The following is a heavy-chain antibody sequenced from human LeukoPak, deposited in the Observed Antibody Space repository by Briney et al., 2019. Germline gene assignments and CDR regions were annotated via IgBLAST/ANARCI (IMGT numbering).Heavy chain of an antibody. V-gene: IGHV3-15*01. CDR3: AGVGEFYYDSRGYSGHLDY. CDR1: GFTVSNAW. J-gene: IGHJ4*02. D-gene: IGHD3-22*01. CDR2: IKSKSDGGTT. Sequence: PGGSLRLSCAASGFTVSNAWMSWVRQAPGKGLEWVGRIKSKSDGGTTDYAAPVKGRFTISRDESKNTLYLQMSNLRAEATAVYYCAGVGEFYYDSRGYSGHLDYRGQGTLVTVSS.